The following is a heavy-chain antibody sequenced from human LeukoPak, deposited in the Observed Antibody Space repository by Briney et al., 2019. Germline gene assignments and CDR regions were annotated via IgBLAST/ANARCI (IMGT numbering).Heavy chain of an antibody. Sequence: GGSLRLSCAASGFTFSNYAMTWVRQAPGKGLEWVSGISGSGGSTFHADSVKGRFTISRDNSKNTLYLQMNNLRADDTAVYYCAKDRSTNNDILTGYYTGYFQHWGQGTLVTVSS. CDR3: AKDRSTNNDILTGYYTGYFQH. V-gene: IGHV3-23*01. CDR2: ISGSGGST. J-gene: IGHJ1*01. CDR1: GFTFSNYA. D-gene: IGHD3-9*01.